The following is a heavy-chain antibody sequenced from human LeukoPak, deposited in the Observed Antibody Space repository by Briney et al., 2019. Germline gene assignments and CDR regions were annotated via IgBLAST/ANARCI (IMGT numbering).Heavy chain of an antibody. Sequence: TSETLSLTCAVYGGSFSGYYWSWIRQPPGKGLEWSGEINHSGSTNYNPSLKSRVTISVDTSKNQFSLKLSSVTAADTAVYYCARGASIAARNWFDPWGQGTLVTVSS. CDR2: INHSGST. CDR1: GGSFSGYY. D-gene: IGHD6-6*01. J-gene: IGHJ5*02. CDR3: ARGASIAARNWFDP. V-gene: IGHV4-34*01.